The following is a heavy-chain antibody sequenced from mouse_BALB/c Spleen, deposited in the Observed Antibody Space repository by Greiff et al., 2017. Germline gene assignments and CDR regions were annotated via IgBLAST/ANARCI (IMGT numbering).Heavy chain of an antibody. Sequence: DVKLQESGPGLVKPSQSLSLTCSVTGYSITSGYYWNWIRQFPGNKLEWMGYISYDGSNNYNPSLKNRISITRDTSKNQFFLKLNSVTTEDTATYYCARDRSGYFDVWGAGTTVTVSS. CDR3: ARDRSGYFDV. CDR1: GYSITSGYY. CDR2: ISYDGSN. J-gene: IGHJ1*01. V-gene: IGHV3-6*02.